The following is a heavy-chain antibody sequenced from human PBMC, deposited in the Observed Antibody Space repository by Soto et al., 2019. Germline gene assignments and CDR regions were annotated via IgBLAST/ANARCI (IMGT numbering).Heavy chain of an antibody. CDR2: FDPEDCET. CDR1: GYTLTELS. J-gene: IGHJ4*02. CDR3: ATMAAGSGWYDRFDY. Sequence: ASVKVSCKVSGYTLTELSMHWVRQAPGKGLEKKGGFDPEDCETIYAQKFQGRVTMTEDTSTDTAYMELSSLRSEDTAVYYCATMAAGSGWYDRFDYWGQGTLVTAPQ. V-gene: IGHV1-24*01. D-gene: IGHD6-19*01.